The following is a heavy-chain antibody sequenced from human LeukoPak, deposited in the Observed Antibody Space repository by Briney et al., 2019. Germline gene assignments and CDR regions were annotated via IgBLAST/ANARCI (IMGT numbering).Heavy chain of an antibody. Sequence: GGSLRLSCAASGFNFRNYWMHWVRQTPGKGLVWVSRINSDGSSTSYADSVKGRFTISRDNAENTLYLQINSLRAEDTAVYYCATDEAATGRLDYWGQGTLVTDSS. J-gene: IGHJ4*02. CDR3: ATDEAATGRLDY. CDR1: GFNFRNYW. CDR2: INSDGSST. V-gene: IGHV3-74*01. D-gene: IGHD1-1*01.